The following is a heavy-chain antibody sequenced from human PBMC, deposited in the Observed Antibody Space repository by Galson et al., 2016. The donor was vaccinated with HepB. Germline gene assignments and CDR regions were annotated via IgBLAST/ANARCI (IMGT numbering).Heavy chain of an antibody. J-gene: IGHJ5*02. D-gene: IGHD2-8*01. V-gene: IGHV3-74*01. CDR1: GFIFSNLW. Sequence: SLRLSCAVSGFIFSNLWMHWVRQAPGKGLVWVARIDIDGSGIRYAESVKGRFTISRDNAKNTLYLQMDSLRVDDTAVYYCIRDWRNGAYDRWGQGTLVTVAS. CDR3: IRDWRNGAYDR. CDR2: IDIDGSGI.